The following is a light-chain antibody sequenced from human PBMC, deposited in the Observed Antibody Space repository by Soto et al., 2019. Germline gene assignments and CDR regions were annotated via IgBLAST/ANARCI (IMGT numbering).Light chain of an antibody. CDR2: GAS. J-gene: IGKJ3*01. CDR3: QQYNKWPLFT. V-gene: IGKV3-15*01. CDR1: QSVSSK. Sequence: IVMTQSPATLSVSPGQRATLSCRASQSVSSKLAWYQRRPGQAPRLLIYGASTRATGVPARFSGSGSGTDFVLTISSLQSEDFAIYYCQQYNKWPLFTFGPGTRVDI.